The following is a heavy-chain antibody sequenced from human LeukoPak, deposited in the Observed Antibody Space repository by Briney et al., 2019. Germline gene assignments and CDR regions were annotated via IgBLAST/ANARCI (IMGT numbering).Heavy chain of an antibody. D-gene: IGHD2-2*02. CDR3: ARDAYCSSTSCYTPHAFDI. CDR2: IYYSGST. V-gene: IGHV4-59*01. CDR1: GGSISSYY. J-gene: IGHJ3*02. Sequence: SETLSLTCTVSGGSISSYYWSWIRQPPGKGLEWIGYIYYSGSTNYNPSLKSRVTISVDTSKNQFSLKLSSVTAADTAAYYCARDAYCSSTSCYTPHAFDIWGQGTMVTVSS.